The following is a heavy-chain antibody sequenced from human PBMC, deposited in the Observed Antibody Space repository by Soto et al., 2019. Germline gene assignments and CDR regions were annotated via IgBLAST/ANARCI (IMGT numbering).Heavy chain of an antibody. J-gene: IGHJ6*02. V-gene: IGHV4-34*01. D-gene: IGHD6-19*01. CDR3: ARFSGSYYYAMDV. CDR2: INHSGVT. CDR1: GGSSRGYY. Sequence: SETLSLTCAVYGGSSRGYYWRWIRQPPGKGLEWIGEINHSGVTNYKPSLKRRVTISVDTSKNQFSLQLKSVTAADTALYYCARFSGSYYYAMDVWGQGSTVT.